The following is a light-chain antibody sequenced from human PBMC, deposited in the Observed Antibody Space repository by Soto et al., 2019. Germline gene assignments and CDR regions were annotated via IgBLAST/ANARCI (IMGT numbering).Light chain of an antibody. CDR1: QSVSNN. Sequence: EIVMTQSPATLSVSPGERATLSCRASQSVSNNLAWYQQKPGQAPRLLIYGASTRATGIPASFSGSGSGTEFTLTLSSLQSEDFAVYYCQQYNNWPRTFGQGTKVEIK. CDR2: GAS. J-gene: IGKJ1*01. CDR3: QQYNNWPRT. V-gene: IGKV3-15*01.